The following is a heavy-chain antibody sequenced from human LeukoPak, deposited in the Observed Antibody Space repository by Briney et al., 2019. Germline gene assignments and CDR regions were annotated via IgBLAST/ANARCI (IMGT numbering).Heavy chain of an antibody. CDR1: GGSISSSSYY. D-gene: IGHD5-12*01. V-gene: IGHV4-39*01. Sequence: PSETLSLTCTVSGGSISSSSYYRGWIRQPPGKGLEWFGSIYYSGSTYYNLSLKSRVTISVDTSKNQFSLKLSSVTAADTAVYYCASKWLRLYYYYMDVWGKGTTVTVSS. CDR2: IYYSGST. CDR3: ASKWLRLYYYYMDV. J-gene: IGHJ6*03.